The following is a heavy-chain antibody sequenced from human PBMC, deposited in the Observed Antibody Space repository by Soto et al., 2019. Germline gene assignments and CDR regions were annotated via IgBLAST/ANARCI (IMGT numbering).Heavy chain of an antibody. CDR1: GGSFSGYY. J-gene: IGHJ6*02. CDR2: INHSGST. D-gene: IGHD2-8*01. CDR3: ARGRMGSKWGPYYYYYGMDV. V-gene: IGHV4-34*01. Sequence: PSETLSLTCAVYGGSFSGYYWSWIRQPPGKGLEWIGEINHSGSTNYNPSLKSRVTISVDTSKNQFSLKLSSVTAADTAVYYCARGRMGSKWGPYYYYYGMDVWGQGTTVTVSS.